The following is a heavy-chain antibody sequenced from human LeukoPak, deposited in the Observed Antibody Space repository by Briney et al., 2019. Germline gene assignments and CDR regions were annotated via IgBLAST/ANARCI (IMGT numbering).Heavy chain of an antibody. J-gene: IGHJ4*02. D-gene: IGHD6-19*01. CDR1: GFTFSSYG. CDR2: ISYDGSNK. Sequence: GGSLRLSCAASGFTFSSYGMPWVRQAPGKGLEWVAVISYDGSNKYYADSVKGRFTISRDNSKNTLYLQMNSLRAEDTAVYYCAKFIAVAGNDYWGQGTLVTVSS. V-gene: IGHV3-30*18. CDR3: AKFIAVAGNDY.